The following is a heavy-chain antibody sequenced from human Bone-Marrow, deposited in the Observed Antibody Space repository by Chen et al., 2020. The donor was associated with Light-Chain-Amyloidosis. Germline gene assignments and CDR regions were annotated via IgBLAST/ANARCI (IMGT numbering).Heavy chain of an antibody. Sequence: EVQLVESGGGLVQPGGCLRLSCAASGFSFSSYWMHWVRQAPGKGLVWVSRINTDGSTTTYADSVRGLFTISRDNAKNTLFLQMSSLRAEDTAIYYCVYDSHREAAFDIWGQGTMVTVSS. J-gene: IGHJ3*02. CDR3: VYDSHREAAFDI. D-gene: IGHD3-22*01. CDR2: INTDGSTT. V-gene: IGHV3-74*02. CDR1: GFSFSSYW.